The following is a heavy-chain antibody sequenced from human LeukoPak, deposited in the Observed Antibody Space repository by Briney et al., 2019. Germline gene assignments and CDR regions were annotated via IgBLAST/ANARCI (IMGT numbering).Heavy chain of an antibody. Sequence: SETLSLTCGVSGGSFSGYYWSWIRQSPGKGLEWIGEINESGSTDYNPSLMSRVTISLDTSKNQFSLKLSSVTAADTAVYYCARGTRTGEDYWGQGTLVTVSS. J-gene: IGHJ4*02. CDR2: INESGST. V-gene: IGHV4-34*09. CDR3: ARGTRTGEDY. CDR1: GGSFSGYY. D-gene: IGHD7-27*01.